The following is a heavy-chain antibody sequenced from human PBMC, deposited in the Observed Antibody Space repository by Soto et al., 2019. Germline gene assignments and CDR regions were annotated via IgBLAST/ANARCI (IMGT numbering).Heavy chain of an antibody. Sequence: EVQVLESGGGSVQPGGSLRLSCAASGFTFSSYAMSWVRQAPGKGLEWVSGISAGGGSTYYADSAKGRFTISRDNSRNTLYLEMNSLRAEDTAVYHCAKRDSGSYSYMDVWGKGTTVIVSS. D-gene: IGHD3-10*01. CDR3: AKRDSGSYSYMDV. V-gene: IGHV3-23*01. J-gene: IGHJ6*03. CDR2: ISAGGGST. CDR1: GFTFSSYA.